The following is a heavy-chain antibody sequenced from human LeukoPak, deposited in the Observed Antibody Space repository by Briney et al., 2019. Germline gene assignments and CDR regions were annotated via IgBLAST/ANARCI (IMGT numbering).Heavy chain of an antibody. CDR1: GFTFQKYW. CDR3: ARDPGPSVAAWGAFDI. V-gene: IGHV3-7*01. CDR2: IKQDGSQI. Sequence: GGSLRLSCVASGFTFQKYWMTWVRQGPGRGLEWVANIKQDGSQIQYAGSVEGRFTVSRDNAKNSLSLQMKSLRAEDTAIYYCARDPGPSVAAWGAFDIWGLGTVVTVSS. J-gene: IGHJ3*02. D-gene: IGHD2-15*01.